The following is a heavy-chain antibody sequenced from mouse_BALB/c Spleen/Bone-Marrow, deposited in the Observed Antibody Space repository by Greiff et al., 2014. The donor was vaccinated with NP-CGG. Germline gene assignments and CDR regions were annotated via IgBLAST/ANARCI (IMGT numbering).Heavy chain of an antibody. CDR3: EGYHSLGCAMDY. Sequence: VQLQQSGPELVKPGASVKVSCKASGYSFTDYTMYWVKQSHGKSLEWIGFIDPYYGDISYNQKFKGKATLTVDKSSSTAFMHLISHTSKDSADYDSEGYHSLGCAMDYWGQGTSVTVSS. J-gene: IGHJ4*01. D-gene: IGHD3-1*01. CDR2: IDPYYGDI. CDR1: GYSFTDYT. V-gene: IGHV1S135*01.